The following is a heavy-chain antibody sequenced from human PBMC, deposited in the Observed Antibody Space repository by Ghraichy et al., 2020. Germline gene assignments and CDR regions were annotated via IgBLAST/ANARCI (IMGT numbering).Heavy chain of an antibody. Sequence: GGSLRLSCEASGFIFSDYWMTWVRQAPGKGLEWVASINQRGDDTFHLESVKGRFTVSRDNANNSLFLHMISMRAEDTALYFCAREGRGWEKPRDAFDIWGRGTMVTVSS. V-gene: IGHV3-7*01. CDR1: GFIFSDYW. CDR3: AREGRGWEKPRDAFDI. CDR2: INQRGDDT. D-gene: IGHD1-26*01. J-gene: IGHJ3*02.